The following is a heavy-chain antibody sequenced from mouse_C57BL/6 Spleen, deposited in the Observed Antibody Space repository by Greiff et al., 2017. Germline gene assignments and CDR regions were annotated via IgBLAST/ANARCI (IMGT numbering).Heavy chain of an antibody. J-gene: IGHJ4*01. CDR3: ARDYALYAMDY. V-gene: IGHV1-52*01. Sequence: QVQLQQSGAELVRPRSSVKLSCKASGYTFSSSWMHWVKQRPIQGLEWIGNIDPSDRDTHYHQKFKDKATLTADKSSSTAYMRLSSLASEVSAGYYCARDYALYAMDYWGKGTSVTVSS. D-gene: IGHD2-4*01. CDR1: GYTFSSSW. CDR2: IDPSDRDT.